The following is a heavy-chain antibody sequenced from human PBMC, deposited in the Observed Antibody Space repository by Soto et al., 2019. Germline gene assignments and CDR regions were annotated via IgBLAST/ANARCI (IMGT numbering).Heavy chain of an antibody. J-gene: IGHJ4*02. Sequence: QVQLQESGPGLVKPSQTLSLTCTVSGGSISSGGYYWSWIRQRPGKGLEWIGYIYYSGSTYYNPSLKSRVTISIDTSKNQFSLNLNSLTAVDTAVYYCARITAFFYYFDFWGQGTLVTVSS. CDR3: ARITAFFYYFDF. CDR2: IYYSGST. CDR1: GGSISSGGYY. V-gene: IGHV4-31*03.